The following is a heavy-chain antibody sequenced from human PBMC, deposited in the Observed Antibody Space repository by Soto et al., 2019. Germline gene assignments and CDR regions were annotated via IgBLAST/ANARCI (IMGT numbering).Heavy chain of an antibody. CDR2: ISATGIQT. Sequence: PGGSLRLSCASSGFTLSSYAMTWVRQPPGKGLEWVSVISATGIQTHYADSVKGRFTISRDNSKNTLYLQMNSLRAEDTAVYYCAKGTSAEWLLSFDDWGLGTLVTVSS. CDR1: GFTLSSYA. J-gene: IGHJ4*02. V-gene: IGHV3-23*01. D-gene: IGHD3-3*01. CDR3: AKGTSAEWLLSFDD.